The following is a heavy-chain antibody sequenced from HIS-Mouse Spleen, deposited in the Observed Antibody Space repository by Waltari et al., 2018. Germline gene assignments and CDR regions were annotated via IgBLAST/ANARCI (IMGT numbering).Heavy chain of an antibody. CDR1: GYTFTSYD. J-gene: IGHJ3*02. V-gene: IGHV1-8*01. Sequence: QVQLVQSGAEVKKPGASVKVSCKASGYTFTSYDINWVRQATGQGLEWMGWMNPNSGNTGCAQKFQRRGTMTRNTSISTAYMGLSSLRAEDTAVYYCARGYAAPLLDAFDIWGQGTMVTVSS. CDR2: MNPNSGNT. D-gene: IGHD6-6*01. CDR3: ARGYAAPLLDAFDI.